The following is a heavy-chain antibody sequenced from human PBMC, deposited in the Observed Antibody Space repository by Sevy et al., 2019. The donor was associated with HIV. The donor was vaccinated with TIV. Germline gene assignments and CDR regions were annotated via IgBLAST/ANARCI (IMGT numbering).Heavy chain of an antibody. CDR1: GFTFSNYE. CDR2: ISSRDSAR. J-gene: IGHJ6*02. CDR3: ARRSYDLDV. V-gene: IGHV3-48*03. D-gene: IGHD3-3*01. Sequence: GGSLRLSCEASGFTFSNYEMNWVRQAPGKGLEWVSYISSRDSARYYADSVKGRFSISRDNAKNSLYLQMNSLRAEDTAVYYCARRSYDLDVWGQGTTVTVSS.